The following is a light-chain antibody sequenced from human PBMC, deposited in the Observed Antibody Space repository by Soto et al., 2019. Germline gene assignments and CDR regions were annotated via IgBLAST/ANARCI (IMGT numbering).Light chain of an antibody. Sequence: QSALTQPRSVSGSPGQSVTISCTGTSSDVGGYNYVSWYQQHPGKAPKLMIYDVTKRPSGVPDRFSGSKSGNTASPTISGLQAEDEADYYCCSYAGTNTFAFGTGTKLTVL. V-gene: IGLV2-11*01. CDR3: CSYAGTNTFA. CDR2: DVT. CDR1: SSDVGGYNY. J-gene: IGLJ1*01.